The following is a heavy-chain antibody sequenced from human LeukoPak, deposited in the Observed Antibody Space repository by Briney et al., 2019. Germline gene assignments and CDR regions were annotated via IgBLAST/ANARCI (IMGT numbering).Heavy chain of an antibody. CDR3: VRDPTRRGYFDY. Sequence: PGGSLRLSCAAYGFTFSRYWMHWLRQAPGKGLEWVSVIYSGGNTYYSDSVKGRFTISRDKSKNTLYLQMNSMRAEDTAVYYCVRDPTRRGYFDYWGQGTLVTVSS. J-gene: IGHJ4*02. CDR1: GFTFSRYW. V-gene: IGHV3-53*01. CDR2: IYSGGNT. D-gene: IGHD3-22*01.